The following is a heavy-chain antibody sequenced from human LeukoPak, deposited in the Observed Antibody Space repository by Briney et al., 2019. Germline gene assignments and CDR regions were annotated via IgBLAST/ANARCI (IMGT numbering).Heavy chain of an antibody. Sequence: SETLSLTCAVYGGSFSGYYWSWIRQPPGKGLEWIGEINHSGSTNYNPSLKSRVTISVDTSKNQFSLKLSSVTAADTAVYYCVRRQWELQYFDLWGRGTLVAVSS. CDR3: VRRQWELQYFDL. CDR1: GGSFSGYY. V-gene: IGHV4-34*01. CDR2: INHSGST. J-gene: IGHJ2*01. D-gene: IGHD1-26*01.